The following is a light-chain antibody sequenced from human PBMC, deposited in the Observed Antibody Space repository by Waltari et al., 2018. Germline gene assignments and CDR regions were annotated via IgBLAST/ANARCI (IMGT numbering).Light chain of an antibody. CDR2: DVS. CDR3: SSYTSIQTLA. CDR1: SSDVGGYNY. Sequence: QSALTQPASMSGSPGQSITISCTGTSSDVGGYNYVSWYQQYPGKAPKLMIFDVSNRPSGVSTRFSGSKSGNTASLTISGLQPEDEADYYCSSYTSIQTLAFGGGTKLTVL. V-gene: IGLV2-14*01. J-gene: IGLJ2*01.